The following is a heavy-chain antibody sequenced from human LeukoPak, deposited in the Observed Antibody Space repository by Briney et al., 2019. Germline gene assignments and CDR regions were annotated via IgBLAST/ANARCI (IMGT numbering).Heavy chain of an antibody. Sequence: PSETLCLTCAVYGGSFSGYYWSWIRQPPGKGLEWIGEINHSGSTNYNPSLKSRVTISVDTSKNQFSLKLSSVTAADTAVYYCARGLSDYCSGGSCYYFDYWGQGTLVTVSS. CDR2: INHSGST. D-gene: IGHD2-15*01. CDR3: ARGLSDYCSGGSCYYFDY. V-gene: IGHV4-34*01. J-gene: IGHJ4*02. CDR1: GGSFSGYY.